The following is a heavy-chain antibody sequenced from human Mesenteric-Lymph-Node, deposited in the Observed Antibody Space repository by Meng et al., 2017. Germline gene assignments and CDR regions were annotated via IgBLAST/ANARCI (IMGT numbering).Heavy chain of an antibody. D-gene: IGHD1-20*01. CDR3: ARASYSWNLGDF. Sequence: QVQLQESGPGLVKPSETLSRPCTVSGGSITSNNWWTWVRQPPGKGLEWIGEISQRGSTNYNPSLKSRVTISLDKSKNQFFLTLNSVTAADTAVYYCARASYSWNLGDFWGQGTLVTVSS. J-gene: IGHJ4*02. CDR1: GGSITSNNW. CDR2: ISQRGST. V-gene: IGHV4-4*02.